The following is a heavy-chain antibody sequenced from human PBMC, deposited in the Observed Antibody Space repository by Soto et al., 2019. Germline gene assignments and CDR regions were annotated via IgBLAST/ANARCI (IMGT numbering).Heavy chain of an antibody. CDR3: ARDPDSSTYAMDV. J-gene: IGHJ6*02. CDR2: IWSDGSNK. D-gene: IGHD6-13*01. V-gene: IGHV3-33*01. Sequence: PGGSLRLSCAASGFTFSSYGMHWVRQAPGKGLEWVAVIWSDGSNKDYADSVKGRVTISRDNSKNTLFLQMNSVRAEGTAVYYCARDPDSSTYAMDVWGQGTTVTVSS. CDR1: GFTFSSYG.